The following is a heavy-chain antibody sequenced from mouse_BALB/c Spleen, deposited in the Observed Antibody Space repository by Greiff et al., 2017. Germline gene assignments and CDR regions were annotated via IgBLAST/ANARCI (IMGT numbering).Heavy chain of an antibody. CDR1: GFTFSSYG. Sequence: EVKLVESGGDLVKPGGSLKLSCAASGFTFSSYGMSWVRQTPDKRLEWVATISSGGSYTYYPDSVKGRFTISRDNAKNTLYLQMSSLKSEDTAMYYCARHGNGNTMDYWGQGTSVTVSS. CDR3: ARHGNGNTMDY. J-gene: IGHJ4*01. V-gene: IGHV5-6*01. CDR2: ISSGGSYT. D-gene: IGHD2-1*01.